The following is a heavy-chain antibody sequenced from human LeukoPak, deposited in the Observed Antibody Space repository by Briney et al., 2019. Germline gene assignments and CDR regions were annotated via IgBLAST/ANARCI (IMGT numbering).Heavy chain of an antibody. J-gene: IGHJ6*03. Sequence: PGGSLRLSCTASGFTFGDYAMSWVRQAPGKGLEWVGFIRSKAYGGTTEYAASVKGRFTISRDDSKSIAYLQMNSLKTEDTAVYYCTRATPGITMVRGAKSYYYYMDVWGKGTTVTVSS. CDR3: TRATPGITMVRGAKSYYYYMDV. CDR2: IRSKAYGGTT. D-gene: IGHD3-10*01. V-gene: IGHV3-49*04. CDR1: GFTFGDYA.